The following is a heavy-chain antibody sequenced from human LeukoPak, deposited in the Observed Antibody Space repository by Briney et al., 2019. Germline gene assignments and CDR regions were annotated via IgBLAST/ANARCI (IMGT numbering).Heavy chain of an antibody. CDR2: MNPISGNT. V-gene: IGHV1-8*01. J-gene: IGHJ3*02. D-gene: IGHD4-17*01. CDR1: GYTFTSYD. Sequence: ASVKVSCKASGYTFTSYDINWVRQATGQGLEWMGWMNPISGNTGYAQKFQGRVTMTRNTSISTAYMELSSLRSEDTAVYYCAITSPLRDYAGPGAFDIWGQGTMVTVSS. CDR3: AITSPLRDYAGPGAFDI.